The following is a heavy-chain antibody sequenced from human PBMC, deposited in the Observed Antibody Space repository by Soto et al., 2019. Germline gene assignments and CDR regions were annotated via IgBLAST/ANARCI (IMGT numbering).Heavy chain of an antibody. V-gene: IGHV3-74*01. D-gene: IGHD1-7*01. CDR1: GFTFTNYR. CDR3: ARAGDWNYVQDF. Sequence: HPGGSLRLSCAASGFTFTNYRIHWVRQAPGKGLVWVARINSDGTRINYADSVKGRFTISRDNAKNTVFLQMNSLRDEDSAVYFCARAGDWNYVQDFWGQGTLVTVYS. J-gene: IGHJ4*02. CDR2: INSDGTRI.